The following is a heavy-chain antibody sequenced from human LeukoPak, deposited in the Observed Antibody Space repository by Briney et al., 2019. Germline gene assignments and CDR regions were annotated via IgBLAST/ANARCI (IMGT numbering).Heavy chain of an antibody. Sequence: SETLSLTCTVSGDSISSYYWSWIRQPPGKGLEWIGYISYSGSTKYTPSLKSRVTMSVDTAESQFSLKLSSLTAADTAVYYCARDGYYYDSSGYYMHLDYWGQGTLVTVSS. CDR3: ARDGYYYDSSGYYMHLDY. J-gene: IGHJ4*02. D-gene: IGHD3-22*01. CDR2: ISYSGST. CDR1: GDSISSYY. V-gene: IGHV4-59*01.